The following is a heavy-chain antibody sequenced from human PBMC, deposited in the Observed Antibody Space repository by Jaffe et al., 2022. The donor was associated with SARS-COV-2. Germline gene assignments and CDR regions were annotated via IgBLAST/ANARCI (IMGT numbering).Heavy chain of an antibody. Sequence: EVQLLESGGGLVQVGGSLRLSCVASGFTFSNYAMSWVRQPPGKGLEWVSTMGGGLDDRYYPDSVKGRFSISRDNSKNTLYLQMNSLRVEDTAVYYCAKDATSGNGIYDPFDMWGQGTMVTVTS. CDR3: AKDATSGNGIYDPFDM. CDR1: GFTFSNYA. J-gene: IGHJ3*02. V-gene: IGHV3-23*01. D-gene: IGHD5-12*01. CDR2: MGGGLDDR.